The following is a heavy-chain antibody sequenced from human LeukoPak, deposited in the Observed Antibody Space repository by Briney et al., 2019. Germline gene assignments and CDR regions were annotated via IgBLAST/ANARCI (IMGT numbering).Heavy chain of an antibody. J-gene: IGHJ3*02. CDR1: GFTFSSYW. V-gene: IGHV3-7*01. Sequence: PGGSLRLSCAASGFTFSSYWMSWVRQAPGKGLEWVANIKQDGSEKYYVDSVKGRFTISRDNAKNSLYLQMNSLRAEDTAVYYCARTSGWYQEVEAFDIWGQGTMATVSS. CDR3: ARTSGWYQEVEAFDI. D-gene: IGHD6-19*01. CDR2: IKQDGSEK.